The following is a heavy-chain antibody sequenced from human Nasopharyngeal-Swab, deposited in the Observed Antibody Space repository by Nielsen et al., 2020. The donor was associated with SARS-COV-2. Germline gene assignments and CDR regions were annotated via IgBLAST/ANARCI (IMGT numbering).Heavy chain of an antibody. Sequence: SETLSLTCTVSGGSISSSSYYWGWIRQPPGKGLEWIGSIYYSGSTYYNPSLKSRVTISVDTSKNQFSLNLNSVTAPDTAVYYCARPLNYYYYMGVWGKGTTVTVSS. V-gene: IGHV4-39*01. CDR1: GGSISSSSYY. CDR2: IYYSGST. J-gene: IGHJ6*03. CDR3: ARPLNYYYYMGV.